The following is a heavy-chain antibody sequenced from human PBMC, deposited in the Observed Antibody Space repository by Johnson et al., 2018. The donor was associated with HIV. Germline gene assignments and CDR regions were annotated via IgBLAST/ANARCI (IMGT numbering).Heavy chain of an antibody. V-gene: IGHV3-7*05. Sequence: VQLVESGGGLVQPGGSLRLSCAASGFTFSSNWMNWVRQAPGKGLQWVANITEDGSEKYYVDSVKGRFTISRDNAKNSLYLQMNSLRAEDTAVYYCARDDTWGDAFDIWGQGTMVTVSS. CDR2: ITEDGSEK. CDR1: GFTFSSNW. J-gene: IGHJ3*02. D-gene: IGHD1-26*01. CDR3: ARDDTWGDAFDI.